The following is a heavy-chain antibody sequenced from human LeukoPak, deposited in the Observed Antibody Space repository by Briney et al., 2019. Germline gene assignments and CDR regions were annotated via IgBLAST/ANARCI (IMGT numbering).Heavy chain of an antibody. Sequence: SGTLSLTCAVSGGSISSSNWWSWVRQPPGKGLEWIREIYHSGSTNYNPSLKSRVTISVDKSKNQFSLKLSSVTAADTAVYYCARTYYYYDSSGYYQNWFDPWGQGTLVTVSS. CDR1: GGSISSSNW. CDR2: IYHSGST. D-gene: IGHD3-22*01. V-gene: IGHV4-4*02. CDR3: ARTYYYYDSSGYYQNWFDP. J-gene: IGHJ5*02.